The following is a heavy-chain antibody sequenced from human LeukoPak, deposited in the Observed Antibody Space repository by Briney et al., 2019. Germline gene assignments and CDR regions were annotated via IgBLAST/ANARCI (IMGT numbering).Heavy chain of an antibody. CDR1: GGSISSGSYY. D-gene: IGHD5-12*01. J-gene: IGHJ4*02. Sequence: SETLSLTCTVSGGSISSGSYYWSWIRQPAGKGLEWIGRIYTSGSTNYNPSLKSRVTISVDTSKNQFSLKLSSVTAADTAVYYCARHTWQWLPFDDWGQGTQVTISS. V-gene: IGHV4-61*02. CDR2: IYTSGST. CDR3: ARHTWQWLPFDD.